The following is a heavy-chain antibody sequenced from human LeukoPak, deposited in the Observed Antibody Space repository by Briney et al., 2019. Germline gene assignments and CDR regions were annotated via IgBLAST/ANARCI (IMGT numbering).Heavy chain of an antibody. D-gene: IGHD3-16*02. Sequence: GGSLRLSCAASGFTFSSYEMNWVRQAPGKGLEWVSYISSSGSTIYYADSVKGRFTISRDNAENSLYLQMNSLRAEDTAVYYCASRTPGYDYVWGSYPGVAFDIWGQGTMVTVSS. CDR3: ASRTPGYDYVWGSYPGVAFDI. CDR1: GFTFSSYE. J-gene: IGHJ3*02. V-gene: IGHV3-48*03. CDR2: ISSSGSTI.